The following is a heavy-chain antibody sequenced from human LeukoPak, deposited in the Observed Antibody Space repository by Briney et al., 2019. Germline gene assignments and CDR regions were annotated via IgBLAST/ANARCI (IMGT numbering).Heavy chain of an antibody. CDR3: AKWGSYYYDSSGYPGPYYFDY. V-gene: IGHV3-23*01. CDR2: ISGSGGST. J-gene: IGHJ4*02. Sequence: GGSLRLSCAASGFTFSSYAMSWVRQAPGKGLEWVSAISGSGGSTYYADSVKGRFTISRDNSKNTLYLQMNSLRAEDTAVYHCAKWGSYYYDSSGYPGPYYFDYWGQGTLVTVSS. CDR1: GFTFSSYA. D-gene: IGHD3-22*01.